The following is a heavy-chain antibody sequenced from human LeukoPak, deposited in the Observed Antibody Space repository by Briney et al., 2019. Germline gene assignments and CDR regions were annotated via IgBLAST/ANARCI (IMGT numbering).Heavy chain of an antibody. Sequence: SVKVSCKASGGTFSSYAISWVRQAPGQGLEWMGRIIPILGIANYAQKFQGRVTITAVKSTSTAYMELSSLRSEDTAVYYCAIDWRQQPRKDYYYYYGMDVWGQGTTVTVSS. CDR2: IIPILGIA. V-gene: IGHV1-69*04. CDR3: AIDWRQQPRKDYYYYYGMDV. D-gene: IGHD6-13*01. J-gene: IGHJ6*02. CDR1: GGTFSSYA.